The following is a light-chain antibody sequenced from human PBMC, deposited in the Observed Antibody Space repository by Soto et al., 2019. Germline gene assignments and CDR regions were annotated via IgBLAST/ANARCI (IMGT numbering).Light chain of an antibody. CDR1: SSNIGAGYD. J-gene: IGLJ2*01. V-gene: IGLV1-40*01. CDR3: QSYDSSRSGHVV. Sequence: QSVLTQPPSVSGAPGQRVTISCTGSSSNIGAGYDVHWYQQLPGTAPKLLIYGNSNRPSGVPDRFSGSKSGTSASLAITGLQAEDEADYYCQSYDSSRSGHVVLGGGTKLTVL. CDR2: GNS.